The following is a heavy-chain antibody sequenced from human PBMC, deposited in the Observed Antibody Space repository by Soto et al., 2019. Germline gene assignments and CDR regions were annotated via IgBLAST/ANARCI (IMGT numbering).Heavy chain of an antibody. Sequence: GGSLRLSCAASGFTFSSYWMSWVRQAPGKGLEWVANIKQDGSEKYYVDSVKGRFTISRDNAKNSLYLQMNSLRAEDTAVYYCAREPSQGYCSGGSCSPCDYWGQGTLVTVSS. CDR3: AREPSQGYCSGGSCSPCDY. J-gene: IGHJ4*02. CDR1: GFTFSSYW. CDR2: IKQDGSEK. D-gene: IGHD2-15*01. V-gene: IGHV3-7*01.